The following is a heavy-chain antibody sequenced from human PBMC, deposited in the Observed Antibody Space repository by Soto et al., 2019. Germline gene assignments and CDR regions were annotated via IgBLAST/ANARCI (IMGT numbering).Heavy chain of an antibody. CDR2: INPNSGGT. D-gene: IGHD3-22*01. Sequence: QVQLVQSGAEVKKPGAPVKVSCKASGYTFTGYYMHWVRQAPGQGLEWMGWINPNSGGTNYAQKFQGRVTMTRDTSISTAYMELSRLRSDDTAVYYCARAPNLYYYDSSGYYFFDYWGQGTLVTVSS. V-gene: IGHV1-2*02. J-gene: IGHJ4*02. CDR1: GYTFTGYY. CDR3: ARAPNLYYYDSSGYYFFDY.